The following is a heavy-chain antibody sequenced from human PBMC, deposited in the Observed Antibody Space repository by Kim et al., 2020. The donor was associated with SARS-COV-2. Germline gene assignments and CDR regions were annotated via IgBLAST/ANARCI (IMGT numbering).Heavy chain of an antibody. J-gene: IGHJ4*02. D-gene: IGHD3-22*01. CDR2: ISYDGSNK. CDR1: GFTFSSYG. Sequence: GGSLRLSCAASGFTFSSYGMHWVRQAPGKGLEWVAVISYDGSNKYYADSVNGRFTISRDNSKNTLYLQMNSLRAEDTAVYYCAKAASIGIYYYDSSGYYDYFYYWGQGTLVTVSS. CDR3: AKAASIGIYYYDSSGYYDYFYY. V-gene: IGHV3-30*18.